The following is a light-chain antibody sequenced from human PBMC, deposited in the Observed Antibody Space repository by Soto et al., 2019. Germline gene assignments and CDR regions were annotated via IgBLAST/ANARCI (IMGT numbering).Light chain of an antibody. V-gene: IGLV2-14*01. CDR1: STDVGGYNY. Sequence: QSSRTHPATASWSIGHSITIACTGTSTDVGGYNYVSWYQQYPGKAPKLLIYEVRNRPSGISNRFSGSKSGNTASLTISGLQPEEEANYFCYSYRSTNNIVFGTGTKVTVL. CDR3: YSYRSTNNIV. CDR2: EVR. J-gene: IGLJ1*01.